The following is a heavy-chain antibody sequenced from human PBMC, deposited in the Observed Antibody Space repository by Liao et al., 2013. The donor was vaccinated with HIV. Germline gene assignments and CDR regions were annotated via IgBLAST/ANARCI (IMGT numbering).Heavy chain of an antibody. J-gene: IGHJ3*02. CDR2: INHSGST. D-gene: IGHD3-22*01. CDR1: GGSISSYS. CDR3: ARGGNYYDRSGFQINAFDI. Sequence: QVQLQESGPGLVRPSETLSLTCTVSGGSISSYSWTWVRQPPGRGLEWIGEINHSGSTNYNPSLKSRVTMSVDTSKNQLSLKLSSVTAADTAVYSCARGGNYYDRSGFQINAFDIWGQGTMVTVSS. V-gene: IGHV4-34*10.